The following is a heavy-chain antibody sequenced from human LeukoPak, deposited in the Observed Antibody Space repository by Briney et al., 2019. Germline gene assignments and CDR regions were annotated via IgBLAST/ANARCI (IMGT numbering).Heavy chain of an antibody. V-gene: IGHV4-59*01. Sequence: SETLSLTCTVSGGSISSYYWSWIRQPPGKGLEWIGYIYYSGSTNYNPSLKSRVTISVDTSKNQFSLKLSSVTAADTAVYYCARGWGYYESSGYGYYYYYGMDVWGQGTTVTVSS. CDR2: IYYSGST. CDR3: ARGWGYYESSGYGYYYYYGMDV. CDR1: GGSISSYY. D-gene: IGHD3-22*01. J-gene: IGHJ6*02.